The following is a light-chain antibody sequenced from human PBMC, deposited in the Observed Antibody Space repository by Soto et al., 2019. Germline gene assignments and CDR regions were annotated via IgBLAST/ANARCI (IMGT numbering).Light chain of an antibody. Sequence: EIVLTQSPGTLSLSPGERATLSCWASQSVSSSFVAWYQQKPGQAPRLLIYDASNRATGIPARFSASGSGTDFTLTISDVQPEDSGVYYCQQRNDWVTFGGGTKVDIK. V-gene: IGKV3D-20*02. CDR3: QQRNDWVT. CDR1: QSVSSSF. CDR2: DAS. J-gene: IGKJ4*01.